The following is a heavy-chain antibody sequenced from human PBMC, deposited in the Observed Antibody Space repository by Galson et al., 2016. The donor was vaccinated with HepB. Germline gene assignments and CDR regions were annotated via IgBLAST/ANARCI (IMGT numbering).Heavy chain of an antibody. Sequence: ETLSLTCTVSGASISGHYWSWIRQPPGRGLEWIGYIYYNGNTHYNPSLNSRVTISVDMSNNQFSLKVTSVTDADTAVYYCARLHSQVSGEFDPWGQGTLVTVSS. V-gene: IGHV4-59*11. CDR2: IYYNGNT. D-gene: IGHD2-15*01. CDR3: ARLHSQVSGEFDP. CDR1: GASISGHY. J-gene: IGHJ5*02.